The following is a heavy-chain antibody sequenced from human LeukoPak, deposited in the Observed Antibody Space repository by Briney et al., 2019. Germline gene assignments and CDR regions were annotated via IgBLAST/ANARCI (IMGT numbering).Heavy chain of an antibody. V-gene: IGHV3-30*19. CDR1: GFTFSSYG. J-gene: IGHJ6*03. Sequence: GGSLRLSCAASGFTFSSYGMHWVRQAPGKGLEWVAVISYDGSNKYYADSVKGRFTISRDNSKNTLYLQMNSLRAEDTAVYYCARAAVVPATIYYYYYMDVWGKGTTVTVSS. D-gene: IGHD2-2*01. CDR3: ARAAVVPATIYYYYYMDV. CDR2: ISYDGSNK.